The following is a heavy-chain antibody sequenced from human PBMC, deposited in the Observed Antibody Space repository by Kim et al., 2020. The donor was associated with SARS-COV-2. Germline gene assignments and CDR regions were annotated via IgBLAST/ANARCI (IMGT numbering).Heavy chain of an antibody. CDR2: ISWDGGST. D-gene: IGHD5-18*01. J-gene: IGHJ4*02. V-gene: IGHV3-43*01. CDR3: ARGGDTAMVTRMYYFDY. Sequence: GGSLRLSCAASGFTFDDYTMHWVRQAPGKGLEWVSLISWDGGSTYYADSVKGRFTISRDNSKNSLYLQMNSLRTEDTALYYCARGGDTAMVTRMYYFDYWGQGTLVTVSS. CDR1: GFTFDDYT.